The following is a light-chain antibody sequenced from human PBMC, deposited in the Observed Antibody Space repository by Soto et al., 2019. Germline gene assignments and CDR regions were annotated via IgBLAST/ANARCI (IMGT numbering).Light chain of an antibody. J-gene: IGKJ1*01. Sequence: DIQMTPSPSTLSGSVGDRVTITCRASQTISSWLAWYQHKPGKAPKLLIYKASSLERGVPSRFRGSGSGTEFTFTISSLQPDDFATYYCQQYNSDSWTFGQGTKVDIK. V-gene: IGKV1-5*03. CDR1: QTISSW. CDR3: QQYNSDSWT. CDR2: KAS.